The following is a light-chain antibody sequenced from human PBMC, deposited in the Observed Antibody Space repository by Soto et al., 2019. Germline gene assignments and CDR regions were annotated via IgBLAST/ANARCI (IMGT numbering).Light chain of an antibody. Sequence: DIQMTQSPSSLSASVGDRVTITCRASQSISSYLNWYQQRPGKAPKLLIYAASSLQSGVPSRFSGSGSGTDFTLTISSLQPEDFATYYCQQSYSMSSSTFGPGTKVDIK. CDR1: QSISSY. J-gene: IGKJ3*01. CDR3: QQSYSMSSST. CDR2: AAS. V-gene: IGKV1-39*01.